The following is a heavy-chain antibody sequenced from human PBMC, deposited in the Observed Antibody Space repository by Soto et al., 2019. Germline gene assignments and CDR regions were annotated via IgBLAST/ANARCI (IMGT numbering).Heavy chain of an antibody. CDR2: IYPGDSDT. V-gene: IGHV5-51*01. J-gene: IGHJ6*02. CDR1: GYSFTSYW. Sequence: PRESLRISCKGSGYSFTSYWIGWVRQIPGKGLEWMGIIYPGDSDTRYSPSFQGQVTISADKSISTAYLQWSSLKASDTAMYYCARTSTTGKYYCGMDVWGQGTTVTVSS. D-gene: IGHD1-1*01. CDR3: ARTSTTGKYYCGMDV.